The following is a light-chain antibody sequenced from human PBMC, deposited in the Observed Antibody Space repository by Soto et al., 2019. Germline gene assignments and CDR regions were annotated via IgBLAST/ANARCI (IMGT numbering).Light chain of an antibody. Sequence: IQLTQSPSSLSASVGDRVTITCRASQGMSSYLAWYQQKPGKAPKLLIKAASRLQTGVPSRFSGSGSGTDFTLTISGLQPDDFATYYCQQLNIDSYPITFGQGTRLELK. CDR2: AAS. CDR1: QGMSSY. CDR3: QQLNIDSYPIT. J-gene: IGKJ5*01. V-gene: IGKV1-9*01.